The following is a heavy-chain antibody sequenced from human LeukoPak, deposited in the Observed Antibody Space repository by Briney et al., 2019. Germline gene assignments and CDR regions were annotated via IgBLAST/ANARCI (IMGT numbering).Heavy chain of an antibody. CDR3: ARAGYYDYVWGSYRPSYWYFDL. CDR2: IGTAGDT. CDR1: GFTFSSYD. V-gene: IGHV3-13*04. J-gene: IGHJ2*01. Sequence: PVGSLRLSCAASGFTFSSYDMHWVRQATGKSLEWVSAIGTAGDTYYPGPVKGRFTISRENAKNSLYLQMNSLRAGDTAVYYCARAGYYDYVWGSYRPSYWYFDLWGRGTLVTVSS. D-gene: IGHD3-16*02.